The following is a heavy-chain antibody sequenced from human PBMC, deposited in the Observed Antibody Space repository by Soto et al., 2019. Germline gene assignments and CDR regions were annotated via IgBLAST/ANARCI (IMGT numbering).Heavy chain of an antibody. V-gene: IGHV4-31*03. Sequence: SETLSLTCTVSGGSASSGAFYWSWIRQHPGKGLEWIGYIHYTGGTYYNPSLKSRITMSLDASRSQFSLKLTSVTAADTAVYYCARDSMGATSGYYYYGMDVWGQGTTVTVSS. CDR3: ARDSMGATSGYYYYGMDV. CDR2: IHYTGGT. J-gene: IGHJ6*02. CDR1: GGSASSGAFY. D-gene: IGHD1-26*01.